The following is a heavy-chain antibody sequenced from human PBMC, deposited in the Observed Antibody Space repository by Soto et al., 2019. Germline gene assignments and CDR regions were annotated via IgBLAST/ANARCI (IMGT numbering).Heavy chain of an antibody. V-gene: IGHV1-3*01. CDR1: GYTFTSYA. Sequence: QVQLVQSGAEVKKPGASVKVSCKASGYTFTSYAMHWVRQAPGQRLEWMGWINAGNGNTKYSQKFQGRVTITRDTSASTAYMELSSLRSEDTAVYYCARAVVVVPAAIGFFDPWGQGTMVTVSS. J-gene: IGHJ5*02. CDR2: INAGNGNT. D-gene: IGHD2-2*01. CDR3: ARAVVVVPAAIGFFDP.